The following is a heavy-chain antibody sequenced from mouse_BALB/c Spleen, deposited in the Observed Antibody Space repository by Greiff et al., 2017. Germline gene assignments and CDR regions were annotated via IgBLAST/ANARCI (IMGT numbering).Heavy chain of an antibody. Sequence: EVQRVESGGDLVKPGGSLKLSCAASGFTFSSYGMSWVRQTPDKRLEWVATISSGGSYTYYPDSVKGRFTISRDNAKNTLYLQMSSLKSEDTAMYYCARRDGNYGYAMDYWGQGTSVTVSS. V-gene: IGHV5-6*01. CDR1: GFTFSSYG. J-gene: IGHJ4*01. D-gene: IGHD2-1*01. CDR2: ISSGGSYT. CDR3: ARRDGNYGYAMDY.